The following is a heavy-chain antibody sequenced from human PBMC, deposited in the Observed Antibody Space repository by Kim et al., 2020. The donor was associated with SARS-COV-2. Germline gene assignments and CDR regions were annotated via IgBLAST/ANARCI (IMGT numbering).Heavy chain of an antibody. J-gene: IGHJ4*02. CDR2: IIPIFGTA. CDR3: ACHQTPYYYDSSGYPDFDY. D-gene: IGHD3-22*01. Sequence: SVKVSCKASGGTFSSYAISWVRQAPGQGLEWMGGIIPIFGTANYAQKFQGRVTITADESTSTAYMELSSLRSEDTAVYYCACHQTPYYYDSSGYPDFDYWGQGTLVTVSS. V-gene: IGHV1-69*13. CDR1: GGTFSSYA.